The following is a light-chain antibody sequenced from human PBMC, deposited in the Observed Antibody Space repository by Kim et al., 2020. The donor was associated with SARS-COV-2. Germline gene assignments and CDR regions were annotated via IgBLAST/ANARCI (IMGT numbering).Light chain of an antibody. CDR1: QAISNY. V-gene: IGKV1-27*01. CDR3: QEYNSSPPVT. J-gene: IGKJ1*01. CDR2: AAC. Sequence: SVGDRVTITCRASQAISNYLAWYQHKPGKAPKLLIYAACALQSGVPSRFSGSGSGTDFTLTINSLQPEDVATYYCQEYNSSPPVTFGQGTKVDIK.